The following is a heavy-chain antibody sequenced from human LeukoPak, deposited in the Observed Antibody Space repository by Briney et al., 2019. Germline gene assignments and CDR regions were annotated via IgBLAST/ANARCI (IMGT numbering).Heavy chain of an antibody. D-gene: IGHD4-11*01. CDR3: AKDARYSNYARGGFDY. Sequence: PGGSLRLSCAASGFTFSSYSMNWVRQAPGKGLEWVSYISSSSSTIYYADSVKGRFTISRDNAKNSLYLQMNSLRAEDMALYYCAKDARYSNYARGGFDYWGQGALVTVSS. CDR1: GFTFSSYS. CDR2: ISSSSSTI. J-gene: IGHJ4*02. V-gene: IGHV3-48*01.